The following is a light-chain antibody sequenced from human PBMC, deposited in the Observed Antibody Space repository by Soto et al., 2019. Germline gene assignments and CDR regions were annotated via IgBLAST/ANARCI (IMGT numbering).Light chain of an antibody. CDR3: QQYKNLLT. CDR1: QDISNY. Sequence: DIQMTQSPSSLSASVGDRVTITCQASQDISNYLNWYQQKPGKAPKLLIYTASNLETGVPSRFSGSGSGTVFTFTISSLQPEDIATYYCQQYKNLLTFGGGTKVELK. CDR2: TAS. V-gene: IGKV1-33*01. J-gene: IGKJ4*01.